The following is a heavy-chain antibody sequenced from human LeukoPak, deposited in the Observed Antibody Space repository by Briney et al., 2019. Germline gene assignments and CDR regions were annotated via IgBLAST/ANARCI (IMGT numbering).Heavy chain of an antibody. V-gene: IGHV3-23*01. J-gene: IGHJ4*02. CDR3: ANLLGYCSGGSCCGTLDY. Sequence: GRSLRLSCAASGFTFSRYAMSWVRQVPGKGLGWVAAISGRGDTTYYGDSGKGRFTISRDHSKTTLYLQTNSLSAEDTAVYYCANLLGYCSGGSCCGTLDYWGQGTLVTVSS. CDR1: GFTFSRYA. CDR2: ISGRGDTT. D-gene: IGHD2-15*01.